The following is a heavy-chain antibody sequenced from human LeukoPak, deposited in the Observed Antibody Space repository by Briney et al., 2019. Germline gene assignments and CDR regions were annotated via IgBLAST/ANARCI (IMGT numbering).Heavy chain of an antibody. V-gene: IGHV4-61*10. Sequence: PSETLSLTCTVSGDSISSGSYFWSWIRQSAGKGLEWIGRIYLGGSTNYNPSLKSRVTISVDTSKNQFSLKLSSVTAADTAVYYCARDCRGEIPAAITMDYYYYMDVWGKGTTVTVSS. CDR3: ARDCRGEIPAAITMDYYYYMDV. J-gene: IGHJ6*03. D-gene: IGHD2-2*01. CDR2: IYLGGST. CDR1: GDSISSGSYF.